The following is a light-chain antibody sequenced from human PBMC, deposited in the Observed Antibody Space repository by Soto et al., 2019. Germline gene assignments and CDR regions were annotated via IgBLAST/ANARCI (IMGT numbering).Light chain of an antibody. Sequence: IVLTQSPGTLSLSPGERATLSCRASQSLTNNYFAWYQQKPGQAPRLLIYDASNRATGIPARFSGSGSGTDFTLTISSLEPEDFAVYYCQQRSNWPPLTFGQGTRLEIK. CDR3: QQRSNWPPLT. CDR1: QSLTNNY. V-gene: IGKV3-11*01. J-gene: IGKJ5*01. CDR2: DAS.